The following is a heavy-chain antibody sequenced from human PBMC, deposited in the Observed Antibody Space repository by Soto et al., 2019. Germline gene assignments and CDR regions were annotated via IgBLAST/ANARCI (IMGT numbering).Heavy chain of an antibody. CDR2: IIPIFGTA. CDR1: GGTFSSYA. D-gene: IGHD6-6*01. CDR3: ARGNIAARLRVYYYYGMDV. J-gene: IGHJ6*02. Sequence: QVQLVQSGAEVKKPGSSVKVSCKASGGTFSSYAISWVRQAPGQGLEWMGGIIPIFGTANYAQKFQGRVTITADESTSTAYMELSSLRSEDTAVYYCARGNIAARLRVYYYYGMDVWGQGTTVTVSS. V-gene: IGHV1-69*01.